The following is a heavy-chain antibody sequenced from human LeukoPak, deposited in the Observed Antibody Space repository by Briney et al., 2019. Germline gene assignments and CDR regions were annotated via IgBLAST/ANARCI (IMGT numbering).Heavy chain of an antibody. CDR2: INAGNGNT. J-gene: IGHJ4*02. D-gene: IGHD1-26*01. CDR1: GYTFTSYA. Sequence: ASVKVSCKASGYTFTSYAMHWVRQAPGRRLEWMGWINAGNGNTKYSQNFQGRVTFISNTSATTAFMELSSLRSEDAAVYYCARDSGSGSNDYWGQGTLVTVSS. V-gene: IGHV1-3*01. CDR3: ARDSGSGSNDY.